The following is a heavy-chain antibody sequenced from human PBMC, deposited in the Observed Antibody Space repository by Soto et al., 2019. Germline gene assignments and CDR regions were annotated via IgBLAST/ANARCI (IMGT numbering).Heavy chain of an antibody. CDR2: IIPIFGTA. V-gene: IGHV1-69*01. D-gene: IGHD3-10*01. J-gene: IGHJ6*02. CDR3: ARAESYYYGSGSSNDHRYYYYGMDV. CDR1: GGTFSSYA. Sequence: QVQLVQSGAEVKKPGSSVKVSCKASGGTFSSYAISWVRQAPGQGLEWMGGIIPIFGTANYAQKYQGRVTITSDESTSTAYMELSSLRSEDTAVYYGARAESYYYGSGSSNDHRYYYYGMDVWGQGTTVTVSS.